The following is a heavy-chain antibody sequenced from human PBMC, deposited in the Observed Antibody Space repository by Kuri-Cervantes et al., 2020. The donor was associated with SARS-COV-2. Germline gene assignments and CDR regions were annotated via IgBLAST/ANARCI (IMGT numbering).Heavy chain of an antibody. CDR3: ASSLVDYFDY. V-gene: IGHV3-30*03. D-gene: IGHD1-26*01. CDR2: ITYDGSNK. Sequence: GESLKISCAVSGITFSNSVMHWVRQAPGKGLEWVALITYDGSNKFYADSVKGRFTISRDNSKNTLYLQMNSLRAEDTAVYYCASSLVDYFDYWGQGTLVTVSS. J-gene: IGHJ4*02. CDR1: GITFSNSV.